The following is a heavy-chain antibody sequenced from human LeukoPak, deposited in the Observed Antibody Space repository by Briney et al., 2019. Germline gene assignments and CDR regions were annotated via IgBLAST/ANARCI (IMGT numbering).Heavy chain of an antibody. V-gene: IGHV1-2*02. CDR2: INGNDGST. J-gene: IGHJ4*02. D-gene: IGHD1-14*01. Sequence: PSVKVSRKASGYTFDNFYIHWVRQAPGQGPEWMGWINGNDGSTKYAQRFQGRVIMTRVTAISTVYMDLSGLRPDDTAIYYCARDEGSTYNQLDYWGQGTLVTVSS. CDR1: GYTFDNFY. CDR3: ARDEGSTYNQLDY.